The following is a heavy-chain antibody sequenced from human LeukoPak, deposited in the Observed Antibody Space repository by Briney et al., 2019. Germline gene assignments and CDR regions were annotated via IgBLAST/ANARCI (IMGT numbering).Heavy chain of an antibody. CDR2: IYPGDSDT. J-gene: IGHJ4*02. D-gene: IGHD3-22*01. V-gene: IGHV5-51*01. Sequence: KNGESLKISCKGSGYGFTSYWIGLVRQMSGEGLELMGIIYPGDSDTRYSTSFQGPVTLSAHKSISPDYLQWSSLKASDTGRYYCARGLHYYDSSGYYTAWGQGTLVTVSS. CDR3: ARGLHYYDSSGYYTA. CDR1: GYGFTSYW.